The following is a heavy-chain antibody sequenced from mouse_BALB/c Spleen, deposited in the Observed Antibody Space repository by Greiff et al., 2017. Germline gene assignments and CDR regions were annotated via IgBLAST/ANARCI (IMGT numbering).Heavy chain of an antibody. D-gene: IGHD1-2*01. V-gene: IGHV5-6-5*01. Sequence: VMLVESGGGLVKPGGSLKLSCAASGFTFSSYAMSWVRQTPEKRLEWVASISSGGSTYYPDSVKGRFTISRDNARNILYLQMSSLRSEDTAMYYCARGDTATSWFAYWGQGTLVTVSA. CDR2: ISSGGST. CDR1: GFTFSSYA. CDR3: ARGDTATSWFAY. J-gene: IGHJ3*01.